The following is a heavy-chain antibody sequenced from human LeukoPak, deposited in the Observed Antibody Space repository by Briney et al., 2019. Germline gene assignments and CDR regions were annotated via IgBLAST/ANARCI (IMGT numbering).Heavy chain of an antibody. V-gene: IGHV4-34*01. CDR1: GESFSGDY. Sequence: SETLSLTCAFYGESFSGDYCGWIRQPPGKGLEWIGDINHSGTTNYNPSLKSRVTMSVDTSKKQFSLKLKSVTAADTAVYYCGKFYYYVAVWAQGTRVTVS. J-gene: IGHJ6*02. CDR3: GKFYYYVAV. CDR2: INHSGTT.